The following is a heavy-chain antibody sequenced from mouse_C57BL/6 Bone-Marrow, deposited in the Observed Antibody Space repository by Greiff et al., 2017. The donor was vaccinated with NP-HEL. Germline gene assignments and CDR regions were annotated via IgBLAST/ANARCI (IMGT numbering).Heavy chain of an antibody. Sequence: DAGGGLVQPKGSLTLSCAASGFSFNTYAMNWVRQAPGKGLEWVARIRSKSNNYATYYADSVKDRFTISRDDSESMLYLQMNNLKTEDTAMYYCVRHGGGLGRGYFDYWGQGTTLTVSS. D-gene: IGHD4-1*01. V-gene: IGHV10-1*01. J-gene: IGHJ2*01. CDR3: VRHGGGLGRGYFDY. CDR2: IRSKSNNYAT. CDR1: GFSFNTYA.